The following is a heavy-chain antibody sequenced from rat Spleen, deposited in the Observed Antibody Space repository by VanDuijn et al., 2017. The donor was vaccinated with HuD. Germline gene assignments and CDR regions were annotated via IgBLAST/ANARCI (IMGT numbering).Heavy chain of an antibody. Sequence: EVQLVESGGGLVQPGRSLKLSCAASGFTFSDHNMAWVRQAPKKGLEWVATISYDGSSTYYRDSVKGRFTISRDNAKITLYLQMDSLRSEDTATYYCARFPLLTTVATYVMDAWGQGASVTVSS. CDR1: GFTFSDHN. J-gene: IGHJ4*01. CDR2: ISYDGSST. CDR3: ARFPLLTTVATYVMDA. V-gene: IGHV5-7*01. D-gene: IGHD1-8*01.